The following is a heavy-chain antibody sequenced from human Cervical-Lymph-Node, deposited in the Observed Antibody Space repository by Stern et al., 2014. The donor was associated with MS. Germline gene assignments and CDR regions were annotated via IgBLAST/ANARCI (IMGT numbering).Heavy chain of an antibody. D-gene: IGHD3-16*01. J-gene: IGHJ6*02. CDR1: GYTFTNYG. CDR2: ISTYNGNT. CDR3: ARGGTTSAANYYYYGLDV. V-gene: IGHV1-18*01. Sequence: VQLVESGPEVKKPGASVKVSCKASGYTFTNYGLSWLRQAPGQGLERVGWISTYNGNTYYTQNLQDRVTMTTDTSTNTAYMELRSLRSDDTAAYFCARGGTTSAANYYYYGLDVWGQGTTVTVSS.